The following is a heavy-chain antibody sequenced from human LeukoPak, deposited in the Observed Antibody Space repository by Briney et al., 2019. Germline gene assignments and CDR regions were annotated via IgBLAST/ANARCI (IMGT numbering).Heavy chain of an antibody. J-gene: IGHJ4*02. CDR3: ARARYCSSTSCYGGVDY. V-gene: IGHV1-18*01. CDR2: ISAYNGNT. D-gene: IGHD2-2*01. CDR1: GYTFTIYG. Sequence: ASVKVSCKASGYTFTIYGISWVQQAPGQGLEWMGWISAYNGNTNYAQKLQGRVTMTTDTSTSTAYMELRSLRSDDTAVYYCARARYCSSTSCYGGVDYWGQGTLVTASS.